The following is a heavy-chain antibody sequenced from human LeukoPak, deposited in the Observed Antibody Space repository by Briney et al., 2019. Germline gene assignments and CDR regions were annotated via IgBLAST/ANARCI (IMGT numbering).Heavy chain of an antibody. CDR2: MNPNSGNT. D-gene: IGHD2-2*01. J-gene: IGHJ4*02. CDR1: GYTFTSYD. Sequence: ASVNVSCKASGYTFTSYDINWVRQATGQGLEWMGWMNPNSGNTGYAQKFQGRGAITRNTSISTAYMELSSLSSEDTAVYYCARFCSSTSCYQRSAFDYWGQGTLVTVSS. V-gene: IGHV1-8*03. CDR3: ARFCSSTSCYQRSAFDY.